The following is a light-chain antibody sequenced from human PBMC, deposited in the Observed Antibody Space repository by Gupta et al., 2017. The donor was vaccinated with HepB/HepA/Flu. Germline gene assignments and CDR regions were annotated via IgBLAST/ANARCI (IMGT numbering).Light chain of an antibody. CDR2: GAS. CDR3: QQYNNWLFT. Sequence: EIVMTQSPATLPVSPGESASLSCRASQSVRSNLAWYQQKRGQAPRLLIYGASTRATGIPARFSGSGSGTEFTLTISSLQSEDSAVYYCQQYNNWLFTFGGGTKVDIK. CDR1: QSVRSN. J-gene: IGKJ4*01. V-gene: IGKV3-15*01.